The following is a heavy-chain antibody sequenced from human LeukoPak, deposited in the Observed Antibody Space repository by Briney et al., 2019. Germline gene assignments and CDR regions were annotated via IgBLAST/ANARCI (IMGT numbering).Heavy chain of an antibody. CDR2: ISSSGST. Sequence: SQTLSLTCTVSGDSISSGDYYWSWIRQPAGKGLEWIGRISSSGSTNYNPSLKSRVTISVDTSKNQFSLKLSSVTAADTAVYYCARVYYSSSYDYWYFDLWGRGTLVTVSS. CDR3: ARVYYSSSYDYWYFDL. CDR1: GDSISSGDYY. J-gene: IGHJ2*01. D-gene: IGHD6-13*01. V-gene: IGHV4-61*02.